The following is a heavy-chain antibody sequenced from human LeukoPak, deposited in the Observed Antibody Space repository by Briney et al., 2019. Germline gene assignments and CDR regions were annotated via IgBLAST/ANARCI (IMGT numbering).Heavy chain of an antibody. CDR2: IRSDSNTI. D-gene: IGHD3-10*01. Sequence: GESLRLSCAPSGFTFSSYSMNWVRHAPGKGLEWVSPIRSDSNTIYYADAVKSRFTITRDNAKNSLYLQMNSLRAEDTAMYYCARDGCCGDYNWFDPWGQGTLVTVSS. CDR3: ARDGCCGDYNWFDP. CDR1: GFTFSSYS. J-gene: IGHJ5*02. V-gene: IGHV3-48*01.